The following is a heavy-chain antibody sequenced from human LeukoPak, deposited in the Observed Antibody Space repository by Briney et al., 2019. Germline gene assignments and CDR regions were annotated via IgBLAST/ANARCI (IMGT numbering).Heavy chain of an antibody. CDR2: IYYSGST. CDR1: GGSISSNDYY. Sequence: SETLSLTCTVSGGSISSNDYYWDWIRQPPGMGLEYIGSIYYSGSTYYNPSLKSRVTISVDTSKNQFSLKLSSVTAADTAVYYCARGRVTIFGVVPDPWGQGTLVTVSS. CDR3: ARGRVTIFGVVPDP. D-gene: IGHD3-3*01. V-gene: IGHV4-39*07. J-gene: IGHJ5*02.